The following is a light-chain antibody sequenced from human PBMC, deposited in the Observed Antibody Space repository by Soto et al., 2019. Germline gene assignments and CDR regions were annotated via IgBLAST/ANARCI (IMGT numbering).Light chain of an antibody. CDR3: CSYAGSYTVV. J-gene: IGLJ2*01. V-gene: IGLV2-11*01. CDR1: SSDVGGYNY. CDR2: DVN. Sequence: QSALTQPRSVSGSPGQSVTISYTGTSSDVGGYNYVSWYQQHPGKAPKLMIYDVNKRPSGVPDRFSGSKSGNTASLTISGLQAEDEADYYCCSYAGSYTVVFGGGTQLTVL.